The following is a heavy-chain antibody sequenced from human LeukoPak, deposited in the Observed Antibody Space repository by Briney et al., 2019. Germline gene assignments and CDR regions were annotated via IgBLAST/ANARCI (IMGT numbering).Heavy chain of an antibody. V-gene: IGHV1-69*01. J-gene: IGHJ6*02. CDR2: IIPIFGTA. CDR3: ARDCSGGSCYSGPHYYYGMDV. CDR1: GGTFSSYA. D-gene: IGHD2-15*01. Sequence: SVKVSCKASGGTFSSYAISWVRQAPGQGLEWMGGIIPIFGTANYAQTFQGRVTITADESTSTAYMELSSLRSEDTAVYYCARDCSGGSCYSGPHYYYGMDVWGQGTTVTVSS.